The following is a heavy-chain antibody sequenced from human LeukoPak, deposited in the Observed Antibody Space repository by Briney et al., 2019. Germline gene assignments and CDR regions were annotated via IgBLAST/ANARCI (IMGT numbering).Heavy chain of an antibody. CDR3: AKIPLVGATTSLDC. V-gene: IGHV3-23*01. CDR2: ISGSGGTT. D-gene: IGHD1-26*01. CDR1: GFTFNNYA. Sequence: GGSLRLSCAASGFTFNNYAMSWVRQAPGKGLEWVSGISGSGGTTYYADSVKGRFTISRDNSKNTLYLQMNSLRAEDTAVYYCAKIPLVGATTSLDCWGQGTLVTVSS. J-gene: IGHJ4*02.